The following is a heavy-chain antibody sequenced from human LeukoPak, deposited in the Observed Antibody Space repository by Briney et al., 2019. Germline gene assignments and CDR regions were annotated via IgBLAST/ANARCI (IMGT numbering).Heavy chain of an antibody. J-gene: IGHJ4*02. CDR1: GYTFTGYY. D-gene: IGHD1-26*01. CDR3: ARDGGSYRLDY. Sequence: SVKVSCKASGYTFTGYYMHWVRQAPGQGLEWMGRIIPILGIANYAQKFQGRVTITADKSTSTAYMELSSLRSEDTAVYYCARDGGSYRLDYWGQGTLVTVSS. V-gene: IGHV1-69*04. CDR2: IIPILGIA.